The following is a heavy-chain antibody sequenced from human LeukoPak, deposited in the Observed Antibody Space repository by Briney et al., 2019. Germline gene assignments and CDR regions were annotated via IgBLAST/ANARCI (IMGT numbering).Heavy chain of an antibody. CDR3: ARVSMDTARYYYYYMDV. V-gene: IGHV4-59*01. CDR1: GGSISSYY. D-gene: IGHD5-18*01. Sequence: SETLSLTCTVSGGSISSYYWSWIRQPPGKGLEWIGYIYYSGSTNYNPSLKGRVTISVDTSKNQFSLKLSSVTAADTAVYYCARVSMDTARYYYYYMDVWGKGTTVTVSS. CDR2: IYYSGST. J-gene: IGHJ6*03.